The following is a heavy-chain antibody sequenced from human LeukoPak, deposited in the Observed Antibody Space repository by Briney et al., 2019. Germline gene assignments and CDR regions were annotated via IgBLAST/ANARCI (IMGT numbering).Heavy chain of an antibody. CDR3: ARGWVAGVPFDAFGI. D-gene: IGHD3-10*01. CDR2: IKEDGSEK. Sequence: GGTLRLSCAASGFTFSSYWMSWVRQAPGKGLEWVANIKEDGSEKYYVDSVKGRFTISRDNAKNSLYLHMNSLTAEDTAIYYCARGWVAGVPFDAFGIWGQGTMVSVSS. V-gene: IGHV3-7*03. J-gene: IGHJ3*02. CDR1: GFTFSSYW.